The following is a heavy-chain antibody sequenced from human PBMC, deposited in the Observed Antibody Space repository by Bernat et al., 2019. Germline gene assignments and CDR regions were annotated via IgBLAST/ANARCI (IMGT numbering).Heavy chain of an antibody. CDR2: ISDDGSTK. Sequence: QVQLVESGGGVVQPGRSLRLSCAASGFTFSSYGMQWVRQAPGKGLEWVAVISDDGSTKHYADSVNGRFTVSRDNSKNTLYLQMNSLRAEDTAVYYFAKEKGGNYMPLDYWGQGTLVTVSS. CDR3: AKEKGGNYMPLDY. J-gene: IGHJ4*02. D-gene: IGHD1-26*01. V-gene: IGHV3-30*18. CDR1: GFTFSSYG.